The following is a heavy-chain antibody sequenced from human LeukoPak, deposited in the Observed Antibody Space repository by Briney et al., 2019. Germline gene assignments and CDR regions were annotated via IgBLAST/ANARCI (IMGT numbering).Heavy chain of an antibody. D-gene: IGHD3-22*01. CDR1: GFTFSTYS. Sequence: GGSLRLSCAGSGFTFSTYSMNWVRQAPGKGLEWVSAISGSGGSTFYADSVKGRFTISRDNSKNTLYLQMNSLRAEDTAVYYCAKGGAYYYDSSGYYDYWGQGTLVTVSS. J-gene: IGHJ4*02. CDR2: ISGSGGST. V-gene: IGHV3-23*01. CDR3: AKGGAYYYDSSGYYDY.